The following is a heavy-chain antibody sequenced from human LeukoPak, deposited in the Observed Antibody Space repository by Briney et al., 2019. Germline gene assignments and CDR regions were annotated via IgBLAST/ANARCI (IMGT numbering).Heavy chain of an antibody. V-gene: IGHV4-61*01. J-gene: IGHJ5*02. CDR3: AREPSYYDILTGYYKGIRFDP. Sequence: SETLSLTCTVSGGSVSSGSYFWSWIRQPPGKGLEWIGYIYYSGSTNYNPSLKSRVTISVDTSKNQFPLKLSSVTAADTAVYYCAREPSYYDILTGYYKGIRFDPWGQGTLVTVSS. D-gene: IGHD3-9*01. CDR2: IYYSGST. CDR1: GGSVSSGSYF.